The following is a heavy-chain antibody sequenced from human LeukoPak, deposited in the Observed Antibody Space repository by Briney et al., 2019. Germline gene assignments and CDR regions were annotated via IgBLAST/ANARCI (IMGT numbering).Heavy chain of an antibody. CDR1: GGSVSSGSYY. Sequence: SETLSLTCTVSGGSVSSGSYYWSWIRQPPGKGLEWIGYIYYSGSTNYNPSLKSRVTISVDTSKNQFSLKLSSVTAADTAVYYCARGGGGLWDLDYWGQGTLVTVSS. J-gene: IGHJ4*02. CDR3: ARGGGGLWDLDY. V-gene: IGHV4-61*01. CDR2: IYYSGST. D-gene: IGHD5-18*01.